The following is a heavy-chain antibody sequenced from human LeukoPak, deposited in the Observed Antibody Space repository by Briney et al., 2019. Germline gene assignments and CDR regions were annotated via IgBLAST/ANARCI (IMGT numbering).Heavy chain of an antibody. D-gene: IGHD6-13*01. Sequence: SETLSLTCTVSGGSISSSSYYWGWIRQPPGKGLEWIGSIYYSGSTYYNPSLKSRVTISVDTSKNQFSLKLSSVTAADTAVYYCARVESWYWKFDYWGQGTLVTVSS. CDR3: ARVESWYWKFDY. CDR1: GGSISSSSYY. CDR2: IYYSGST. J-gene: IGHJ4*02. V-gene: IGHV4-39*07.